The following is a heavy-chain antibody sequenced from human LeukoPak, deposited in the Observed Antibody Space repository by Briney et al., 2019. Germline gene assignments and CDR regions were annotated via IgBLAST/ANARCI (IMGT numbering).Heavy chain of an antibody. CDR1: GGTFSSYA. J-gene: IGHJ4*02. D-gene: IGHD3-22*01. Sequence: SVKVSCKASGGTFSSYAISWVRQAPGQGLEWMGRIIPIFGTANYAQKFQGRVTITTDESTSTAYMELSSLRSEDTAVYYCARSGGDMKVRYYFDYWGQGTLVTVSS. CDR2: IIPIFGTA. CDR3: ARSGGDMKVRYYFDY. V-gene: IGHV1-69*05.